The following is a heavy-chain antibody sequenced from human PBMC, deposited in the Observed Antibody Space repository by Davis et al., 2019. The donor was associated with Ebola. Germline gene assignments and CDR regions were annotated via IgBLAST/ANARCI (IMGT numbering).Heavy chain of an antibody. CDR1: GFTFGDYG. Sequence: PGGSLRLSCTASGFTFGDYGMSWVRQAPGKGLEWVGFIRSKAYGGTTEYAASVKGRFTISRDDSKSIAYLQMNSLKTEDTAVYYCTRGSSSLYNWYHYGMDVWGQGTTVIVSS. CDR2: IRSKAYGGTT. J-gene: IGHJ6*02. CDR3: TRGSSSLYNWYHYGMDV. D-gene: IGHD1-20*01. V-gene: IGHV3-49*04.